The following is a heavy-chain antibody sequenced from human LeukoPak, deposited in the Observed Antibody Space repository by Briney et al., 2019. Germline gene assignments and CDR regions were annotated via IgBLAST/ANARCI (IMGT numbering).Heavy chain of an antibody. D-gene: IGHD2-8*01. J-gene: IGHJ3*02. V-gene: IGHV3-7*01. Sequence: GGSLRLSCAPSGFTVSINYTRWVRQAPGRGLEWVANIKRDESHKPYVDSVKGRFTISRDNAKNLLYLEMNRLRAEDTVIYYCARDLTTYCTNGVCFDAFDIWGQGTMVTVSP. CDR2: IKRDESHK. CDR3: ARDLTTYCTNGVCFDAFDI. CDR1: GFTVSINY.